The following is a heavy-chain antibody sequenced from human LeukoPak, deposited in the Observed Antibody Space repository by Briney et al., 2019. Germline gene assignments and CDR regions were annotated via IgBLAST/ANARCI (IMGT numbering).Heavy chain of an antibody. CDR3: AQARGFLESYGMDV. Sequence: GGSLRLSCAASGFTFSSYAMSWVRQAPGKGLEWVSAISGSGGSTYYADSVKGRFTISRDNSKNTLNLQMNSLRAEDTAVYYCAQARGFLESYGMDVWGQGTTVTVSS. J-gene: IGHJ6*02. D-gene: IGHD3-3*01. CDR2: ISGSGGST. CDR1: GFTFSSYA. V-gene: IGHV3-23*01.